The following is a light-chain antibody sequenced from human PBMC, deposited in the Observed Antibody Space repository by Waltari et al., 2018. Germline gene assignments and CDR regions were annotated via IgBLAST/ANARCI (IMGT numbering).Light chain of an antibody. CDR1: QSISTN. V-gene: IGKV3-15*01. CDR2: GSF. J-gene: IGKJ1*01. Sequence: IVMTQSPDTLSVSPGARATLSCRASQSISTNLAWYQQKPGQTPRLLIYGSFTRANGIPARFSGSGSETEFTLTISSLQSDDFALYYCQQYDNWRWTFGQGTKVEIK. CDR3: QQYDNWRWT.